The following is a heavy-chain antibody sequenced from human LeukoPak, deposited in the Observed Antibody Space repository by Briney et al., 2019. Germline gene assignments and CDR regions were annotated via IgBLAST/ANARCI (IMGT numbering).Heavy chain of an antibody. CDR3: ARRDLLSGSGKHSDS. D-gene: IGHD3-10*01. CDR1: GFTFSSYT. V-gene: IGHV3-21*01. J-gene: IGHJ4*02. Sequence: GGSLRLSCAASGFTFSSYTINWVRQAPGKGLEWVSSISSSSTCIYYAESLKGRFTISRDNAKNSVYLQMNSLTAEDTAVYYCARRDLLSGSGKHSDSWGQGTLVTVSS. CDR2: ISSSSTCI.